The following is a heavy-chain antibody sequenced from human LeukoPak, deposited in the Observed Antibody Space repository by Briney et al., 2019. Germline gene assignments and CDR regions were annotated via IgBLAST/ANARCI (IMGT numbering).Heavy chain of an antibody. CDR1: GFTFSSYS. D-gene: IGHD6-19*01. V-gene: IGHV3-21*01. CDR3: ASAVAGTDYYYGMDV. J-gene: IGHJ6*02. CDR2: ISSSSSCI. Sequence: PGGSLRLSCAASGFTFSSYSMNWVRQAPGKGLEWVSSISSSSSCIYYADSVKGRFTISRDNAKNSLYLQMNSLRAEDTAVYYCASAVAGTDYYYGMDVWGQGTTVTVSS.